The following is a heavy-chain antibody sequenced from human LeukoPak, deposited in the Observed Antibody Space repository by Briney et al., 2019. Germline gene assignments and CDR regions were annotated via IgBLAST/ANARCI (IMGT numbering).Heavy chain of an antibody. D-gene: IGHD1-26*01. CDR2: VSYSGTT. V-gene: IGHV4-39*02. Sequence: GSLRLSCTASGFTFSTYAMTWVRQPPGKGLEWIATVSYSGTTYYNPSLKSRVTMSVDTSTNHFSLKLSSVTAADTAVYYCARYSFPVGRHFDYWGQGTLVTV. J-gene: IGHJ4*02. CDR3: ARYSFPVGRHFDY. CDR1: GFTFSTYA.